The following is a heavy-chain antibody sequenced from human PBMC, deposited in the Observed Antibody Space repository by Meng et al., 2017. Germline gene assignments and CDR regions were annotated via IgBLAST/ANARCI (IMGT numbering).Heavy chain of an antibody. V-gene: IGHV4-34*01. J-gene: IGHJ5*02. Sequence: QGELEHGGEGLLKPSATLSLTCAVYGGCFSGYYWSWIRQPPGKGLEWIGEINHSGSTNYNPSLKSRVTISVDTSKNQFSLKLSSVTAADTAVYYCARGGPWFDPWGQGTLVTVSS. CDR1: GGCFSGYY. CDR2: INHSGST. CDR3: ARGGPWFDP.